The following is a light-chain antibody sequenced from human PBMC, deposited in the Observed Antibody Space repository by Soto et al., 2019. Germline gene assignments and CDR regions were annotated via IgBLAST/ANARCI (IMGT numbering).Light chain of an antibody. CDR2: RTS. J-gene: IGKJ2*01. Sequence: DIQMSQSPSSLSASDGDRITITCRASQSLGDYLNWYQQKPGMAPKLLIYRTSTVQSGIPSRFSGSGSGTQFTLTISGLRPEDFATYFCQQGQATPYTFGQGT. V-gene: IGKV1-39*01. CDR3: QQGQATPYT. CDR1: QSLGDY.